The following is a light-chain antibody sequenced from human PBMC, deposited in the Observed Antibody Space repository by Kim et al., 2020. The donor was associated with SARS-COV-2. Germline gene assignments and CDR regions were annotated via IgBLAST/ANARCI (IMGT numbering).Light chain of an antibody. J-gene: IGLJ1*01. V-gene: IGLV2-14*03. CDR3: SAYTTANTRL. Sequence: GQYLTISCKGSSRDISAVNEVSWVQHHPGKAPKHMIYDVSERPSGISNLFSGSTSGYTASLTSSGLQAEDEADYYCSAYTTANTRLFGTGTKVTVL. CDR2: DVS. CDR1: SRDISAVNE.